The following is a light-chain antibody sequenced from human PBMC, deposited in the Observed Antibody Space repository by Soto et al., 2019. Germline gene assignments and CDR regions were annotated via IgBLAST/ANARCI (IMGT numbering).Light chain of an antibody. Sequence: QSVLTQPASVSGSPGQSITISCTGTSSDVGGYNYVSWYQQYPGKVPKLMIYEVSNRPAGVSNRFSGSKSGNTASLTISGLQAEDEADYYCNSKGTGLTYVFGTGTKVTVL. CDR2: EVS. J-gene: IGLJ1*01. CDR3: NSKGTGLTYV. CDR1: SSDVGGYNY. V-gene: IGLV2-14*01.